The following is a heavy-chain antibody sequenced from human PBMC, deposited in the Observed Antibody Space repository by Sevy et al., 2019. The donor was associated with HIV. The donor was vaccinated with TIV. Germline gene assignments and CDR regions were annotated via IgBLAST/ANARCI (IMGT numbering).Heavy chain of an antibody. CDR3: AKDPLLQYYYDSSGYYYFDY. J-gene: IGHJ4*02. CDR2: ISGSGGST. Sequence: GGSLRLSCAASGFTFSSHAMSWVRQAPGKGLEWVSAISGSGGSTYYADSVKGRFTISRDNSKNTLYLQMNSLRAEDTAVYYCAKDPLLQYYYDSSGYYYFDYWGQGTLVTVSS. D-gene: IGHD3-22*01. CDR1: GFTFSSHA. V-gene: IGHV3-23*01.